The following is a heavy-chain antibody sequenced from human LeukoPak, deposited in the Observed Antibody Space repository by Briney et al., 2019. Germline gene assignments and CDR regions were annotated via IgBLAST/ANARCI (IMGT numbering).Heavy chain of an antibody. CDR3: ARSGVVVAALERGVANWFDP. CDR1: GFTFSYYD. V-gene: IGHV3-23*01. CDR2: ITLSGGST. J-gene: IGHJ5*02. D-gene: IGHD2-15*01. Sequence: GGSLRLSCAASGFTFSYYDMSWVRQAPGKGLEWVASITLSGGSTFYADSVKGRFTISRDNSKNTLYLQMNSLRAEDTAVYYCARSGVVVAALERGVANWFDPWGQGTLVTVSS.